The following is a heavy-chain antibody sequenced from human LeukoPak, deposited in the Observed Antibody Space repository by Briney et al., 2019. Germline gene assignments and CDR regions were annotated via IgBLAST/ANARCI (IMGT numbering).Heavy chain of an antibody. V-gene: IGHV1-69*04. CDR2: IIPILGIA. CDR1: GGTFSSYA. Sequence: SVKVSCKASGGTFSSYAISWVRQAPGQGLEWMGRIIPILGIANYAQKFQGRVTITADKSTSTAYMELSSLRSEGTAVYYCARDGGNCGGDCFYFQHWGQGTLVTVSS. D-gene: IGHD2-21*02. J-gene: IGHJ1*01. CDR3: ARDGGNCGGDCFYFQH.